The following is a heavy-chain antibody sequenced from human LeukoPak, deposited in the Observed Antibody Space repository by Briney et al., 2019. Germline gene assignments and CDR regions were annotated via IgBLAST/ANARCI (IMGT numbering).Heavy chain of an antibody. CDR3: ARPYGLMEYYDFRSGYGL. CDR2: ISYDGSNK. Sequence: QPGGSLRLSCAASGFTFSSYAMHWVRQAPGKGLEWVAVISYDGSNKYYADSVKGRFTISRDNSKNTLYLQMNSLRAEDTAVYYCARPYGLMEYYDFRSGYGLWGQGTLVTVSS. V-gene: IGHV3-30-3*01. D-gene: IGHD3-3*01. J-gene: IGHJ4*02. CDR1: GFTFSSYA.